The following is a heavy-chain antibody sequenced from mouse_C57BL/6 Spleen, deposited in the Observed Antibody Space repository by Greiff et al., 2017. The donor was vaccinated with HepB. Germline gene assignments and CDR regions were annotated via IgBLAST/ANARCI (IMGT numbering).Heavy chain of an antibody. V-gene: IGHV5-12*01. CDR1: GFTFSDYY. CDR3: ARHVGDY. J-gene: IGHJ2*01. D-gene: IGHD3-1*01. CDR2: ISNGGGST. Sequence: EVHLVESGGGLVQPGGSLKLSCAASGFTFSDYYMYWVRQTPEKRLEWVAYISNGGGSTYYPDTVKGRFTISRDNAKNTLYLQMSRLKSEDTAMYYCARHVGDYWGQGTTLTVSS.